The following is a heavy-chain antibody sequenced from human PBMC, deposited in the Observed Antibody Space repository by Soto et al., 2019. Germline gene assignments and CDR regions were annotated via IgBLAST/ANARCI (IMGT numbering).Heavy chain of an antibody. D-gene: IGHD4-17*01. V-gene: IGHV3-21*01. CDR3: ARAEVYGDHGDY. CDR1: GFTFSSYS. CDR2: ISSSSSYI. J-gene: IGHJ4*02. Sequence: EVQLVESGGGLVKPGGSLRLSCAASGFTFSSYSMNWVRQAPGKGLEWVSSISSSSSYIYYADSVKGRFTISRDNAKNSLYLQMNSLRAEDTAVYYCARAEVYGDHGDYWGQGTLVTVSS.